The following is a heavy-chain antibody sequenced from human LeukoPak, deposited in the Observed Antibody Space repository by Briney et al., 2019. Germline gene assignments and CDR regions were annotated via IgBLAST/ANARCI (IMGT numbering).Heavy chain of an antibody. V-gene: IGHV1-2*06. CDR1: GHTFSGYS. CDR2: INPNSGVT. Sequence: ASVKVSCKASGHTFSGYSMHWVRQAPGQELEWMGRINPNSGVTYYAQKFQGRVTMTSDTSITTAYMELSSLTSDDTATYYCARDASNWSAFDSWGQGTLVIVSS. D-gene: IGHD1-20*01. CDR3: ARDASNWSAFDS. J-gene: IGHJ5*01.